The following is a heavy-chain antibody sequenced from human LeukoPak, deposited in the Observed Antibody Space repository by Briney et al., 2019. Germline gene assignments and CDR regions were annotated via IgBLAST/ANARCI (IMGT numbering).Heavy chain of an antibody. CDR1: GFTFSDYY. Sequence: GGSLRLSCAASGFTFSDYYMSWVRQAPGKGLEWVSYINIFGSTIYYADSLKGRFTISRDNAMNSLYLYMNTLRPQDTAVYYCARVAAAGNLPYDYWGQGTLVTVSS. CDR3: ARVAAAGNLPYDY. V-gene: IGHV3-11*04. CDR2: INIFGSTI. J-gene: IGHJ4*02. D-gene: IGHD6-13*01.